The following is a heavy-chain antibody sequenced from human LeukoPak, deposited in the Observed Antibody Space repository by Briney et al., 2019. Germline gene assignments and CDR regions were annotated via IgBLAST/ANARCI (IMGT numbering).Heavy chain of an antibody. CDR3: AKDSGGHTYYYYYYMEV. J-gene: IGHJ6*03. V-gene: IGHV3-30*02. CDR2: IQYDGSNS. D-gene: IGHD6-19*01. CDR1: GFTFSSYG. Sequence: GGALRLSCAASGFTFSSYGMHWVRQAPGKGLEWMAFIQYDGSNSSYIDSVKGRFTISRDNSKNTLYLQMNSLRPEDTAVYYCAKDSGGHTYYYYYYMEVWGKGTTVTISS.